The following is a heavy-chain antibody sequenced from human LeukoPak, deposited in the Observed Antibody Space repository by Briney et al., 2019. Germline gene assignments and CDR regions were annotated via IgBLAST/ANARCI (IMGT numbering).Heavy chain of an antibody. Sequence: GGSLRLSCAASGFTFSSYRMHWVRQAPGKGLLWVSRINSDGSSTSYADSVKGRFTVSRDNAKNTLYLQMNSLRAEDTAVYYCARRIAAAAAPYYFDYWGQGTLVTVSS. D-gene: IGHD6-13*01. V-gene: IGHV3-74*01. CDR2: INSDGSST. CDR1: GFTFSSYR. J-gene: IGHJ4*02. CDR3: ARRIAAAAAPYYFDY.